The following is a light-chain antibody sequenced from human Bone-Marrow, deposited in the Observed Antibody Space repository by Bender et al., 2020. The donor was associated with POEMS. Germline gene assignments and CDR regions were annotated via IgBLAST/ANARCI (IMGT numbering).Light chain of an antibody. J-gene: IGLJ2*01. Sequence: SYVLTQTPSVSVAPGQTARITCSGDALPKQYGYWYQQKPGQAPVVVIYKDIERPSGIPERFSGSSSGTTLTLTISGAQAEDEADYYCQSADRSGHFVVFGGGTKLTVL. CDR1: ALPKQY. CDR2: KDI. V-gene: IGLV3-25*03. CDR3: QSADRSGHFVV.